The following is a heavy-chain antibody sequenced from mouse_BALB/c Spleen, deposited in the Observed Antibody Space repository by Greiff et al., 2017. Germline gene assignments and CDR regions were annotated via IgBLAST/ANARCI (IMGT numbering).Heavy chain of an antibody. CDR2: INPSNGGT. V-gene: IGHV1S81*02. J-gene: IGHJ3*01. CDR1: GYTFTSYY. D-gene: IGHD3-2*01. Sequence: QVQLQQSGAELVKPGASVKLSCKASGYTFTSYYMYWVKQRPGQGLEWIGEINPSNGGTNFNEKFKSKATLTVDKSSSTAYMQLSSLTSEDSAVYYCASDSSGYSWFAYWGQGTLVTVSA. CDR3: ASDSSGYSWFAY.